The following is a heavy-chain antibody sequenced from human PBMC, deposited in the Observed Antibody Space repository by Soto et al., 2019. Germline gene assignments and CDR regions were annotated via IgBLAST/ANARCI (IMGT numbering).Heavy chain of an antibody. CDR3: ARGRSLEQWLVRGGLAYYFDY. D-gene: IGHD6-19*01. J-gene: IGHJ4*02. Sequence: SETLSLTCAVYGGSFSGYYWSWIRQPPGKGLEWIGEINHSGSTNYNPSLKSRVTISVDTSKNQFSLKLSSVTAADTAVYYGARGRSLEQWLVRGGLAYYFDYWGQGTLVTVSS. CDR1: GGSFSGYY. CDR2: INHSGST. V-gene: IGHV4-34*01.